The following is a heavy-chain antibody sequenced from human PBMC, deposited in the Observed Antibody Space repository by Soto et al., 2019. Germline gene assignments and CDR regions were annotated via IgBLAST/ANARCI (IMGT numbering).Heavy chain of an antibody. Sequence: EVQLVESGGGLVQPGGSLRLSCAASGFTFSSYNMNWVRQAPGKGLEWVSYLSSRSRAIYYADAVKGRFTISRDNAKSSLYLQMNSLRDEDTAVYYCARDNEKGYGMDVWGQGTTVTVSS. J-gene: IGHJ6*02. CDR2: LSSRSRAI. CDR1: GFTFSSYN. V-gene: IGHV3-48*02. CDR3: ARDNEKGYGMDV. D-gene: IGHD2-8*01.